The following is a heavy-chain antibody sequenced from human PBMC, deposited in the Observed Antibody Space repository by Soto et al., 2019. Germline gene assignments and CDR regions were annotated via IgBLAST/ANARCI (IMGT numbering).Heavy chain of an antibody. V-gene: IGHV4-59*01. CDR3: ARQYGDYVRGAFDI. CDR2: IYYSGST. CDR1: GGSISSYY. Sequence: SETLSLTCTVSGGSISSYYWSWIRQPPGKGLEWIWYIYYSGSTNYNPSLKSRVTISVDTSKNQFSLKLSSVTAADTAVYYCARQYGDYVRGAFDIWGQGTMVTVSS. J-gene: IGHJ3*02. D-gene: IGHD4-17*01.